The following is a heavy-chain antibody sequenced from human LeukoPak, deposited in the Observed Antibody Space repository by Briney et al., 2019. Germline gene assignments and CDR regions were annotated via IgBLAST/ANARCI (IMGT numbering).Heavy chain of an antibody. D-gene: IGHD6-19*01. J-gene: IGHJ4*02. CDR2: TYYRSKWYN. CDR3: ARDFGTTGWHTFDY. CDR1: GDSVSSKNGA. Sequence: SQTLSLTCVVSGDSVSSKNGAWNWIRQSPSRGLEWLGRTYYRSKWYNDYAESLEGRMTISQDTSKNQYSLHLNSVTPDDTAVYYCARDFGTTGWHTFDYWGQGTLVTVSS. V-gene: IGHV6-1*01.